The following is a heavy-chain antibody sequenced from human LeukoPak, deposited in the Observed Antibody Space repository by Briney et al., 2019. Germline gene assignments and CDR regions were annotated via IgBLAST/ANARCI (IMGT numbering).Heavy chain of an antibody. D-gene: IGHD6-19*01. J-gene: IGHJ4*02. CDR2: TYYRSKWYN. CDR3: ARDFGTTGWHTFDY. CDR1: GDSVSSKNGA. Sequence: SQTLSLTCVVSGDSVSSKNGAWNWIRQSPSRGLEWLGRTYYRSKWYNDYAESLEGRMTISQDTSKNQYSLHLNSVTPDDTAVYYCARDFGTTGWHTFDYWGQGTLVTVSS. V-gene: IGHV6-1*01.